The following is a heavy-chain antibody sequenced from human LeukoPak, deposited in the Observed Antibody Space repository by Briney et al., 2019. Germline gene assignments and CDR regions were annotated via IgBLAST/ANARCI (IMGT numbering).Heavy chain of an antibody. Sequence: PGGSLRLSCAASGFTFSSYWMSWVRQAPGKGLEWVANIKQDGSEKYYVDSVKGRSTITRDNAKNSLYLQMNSLRAEDTAVYYCARLDAYYYYYMDVWGKGTTVTVSS. CDR3: ARLDAYYYYYMDV. V-gene: IGHV3-7*01. CDR2: IKQDGSEK. D-gene: IGHD3-9*01. CDR1: GFTFSSYW. J-gene: IGHJ6*03.